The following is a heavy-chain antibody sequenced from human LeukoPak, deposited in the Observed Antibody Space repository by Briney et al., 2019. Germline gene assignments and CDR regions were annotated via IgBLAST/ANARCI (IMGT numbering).Heavy chain of an antibody. CDR3: ARAAYYVWGSYRSLEGFDP. V-gene: IGHV4-61*01. CDR1: GGSVSSGSYY. Sequence: PSETLSLTCTVSGGSVSSGSYYWSWIRQPPGKGLEWIGYIYYSGSTNYNPSLKSRVTISVDTSKNQFSLKLSSVTAADTAVYYCARAAYYVWGSYRSLEGFDPWGQGTLVTVSS. D-gene: IGHD3-16*02. CDR2: IYYSGST. J-gene: IGHJ5*02.